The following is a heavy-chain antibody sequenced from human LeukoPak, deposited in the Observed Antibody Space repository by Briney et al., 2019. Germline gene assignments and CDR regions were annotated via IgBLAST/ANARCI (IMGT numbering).Heavy chain of an antibody. J-gene: IGHJ6*03. CDR1: GFPFSSYA. CDR3: AKDKRGYSNYMDV. CDR2: ILGSGFST. Sequence: GGSLRLSCAASGFPFSSYAMNWVRQAPGKGLEWVSAILGSGFSTYYADSVKGRFTISRDNAKNSLYLQMNSLRAEDMALYYCAKDKRGYSNYMDVWGKGTTVTVSS. V-gene: IGHV3-23*01. D-gene: IGHD5-18*01.